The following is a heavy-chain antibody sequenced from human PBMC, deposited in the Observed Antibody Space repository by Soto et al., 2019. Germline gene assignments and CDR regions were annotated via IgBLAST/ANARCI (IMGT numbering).Heavy chain of an antibody. D-gene: IGHD6-6*01. CDR2: ITGSGSIL. V-gene: IGHV3-11*01. CDR1: GFTFSDYH. J-gene: IGHJ6*02. Sequence: PGGSLRLSCAASGFTFSDYHMSWIRQAPGKGLKKVSSITGSGSILYYAESVKGRLTISRDNAKNSLYLEMNSLRAEETSVYYCARGARPYYFYVMDVWGQGTTVTVSS. CDR3: ARGARPYYFYVMDV.